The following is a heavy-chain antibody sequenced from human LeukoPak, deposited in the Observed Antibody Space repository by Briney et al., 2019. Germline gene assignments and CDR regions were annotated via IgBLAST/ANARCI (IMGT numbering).Heavy chain of an antibody. CDR3: ANTHYSSGGDYFDY. CDR2: ISGSGGST. CDR1: GFTFSSYA. V-gene: IGHV3-23*01. J-gene: IGHJ4*02. D-gene: IGHD6-19*01. Sequence: GGSLRLSCAASGFTFSSYAMSWVRQAPGKGLEWVSAISGSGGSTYYADSVKGRFTISRDNSKNTLYLQMNSLRAEDTGVYYCANTHYSSGGDYFDYWGQGTLVTVSS.